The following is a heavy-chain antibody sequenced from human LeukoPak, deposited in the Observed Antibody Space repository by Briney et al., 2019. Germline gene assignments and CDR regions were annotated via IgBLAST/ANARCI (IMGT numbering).Heavy chain of an antibody. CDR1: GGTFSSYA. Sequence: SVKVSCKASGGTFSSYAISWVRQAPGQGLEWMGGIIPIFGTANYAQKFQGRVAITADESTSTAYMELSSLRSEDTAVYYCAIRSDIVVVPAAMGAFDIWGQGTMVTVSS. CDR3: AIRSDIVVVPAAMGAFDI. CDR2: IIPIFGTA. V-gene: IGHV1-69*13. D-gene: IGHD2-2*01. J-gene: IGHJ3*02.